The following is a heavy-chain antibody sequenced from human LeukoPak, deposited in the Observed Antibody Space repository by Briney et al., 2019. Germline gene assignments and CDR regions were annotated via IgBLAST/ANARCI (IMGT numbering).Heavy chain of an antibody. Sequence: PSETLSLTCAVYGGSFSGYYWSWIRQPPGKELEWIGKINHSGSTNYNPSLKSRVTISVDTSKNQFSLKLGSVTAADTAVYYCARGRVVVVAASYYYGMDVWGQGTTVTVSS. V-gene: IGHV4-34*01. CDR3: ARGRVVVVAASYYYGMDV. D-gene: IGHD2-15*01. CDR2: INHSGST. CDR1: GGSFSGYY. J-gene: IGHJ6*02.